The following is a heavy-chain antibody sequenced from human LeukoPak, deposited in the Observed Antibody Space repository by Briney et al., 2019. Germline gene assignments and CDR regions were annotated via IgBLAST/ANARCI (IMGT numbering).Heavy chain of an antibody. D-gene: IGHD3-3*01. Sequence: TTGGSLRLSCAASGFTFSSYVMHWVRQAPGQGLEWMGIINPSGGSTSYAQKFQGRVTMTRDMSTSTVYMELSSLRSEDTAVYYCARERGNDFWSGRVQTMDVWGKGTTVTVSS. CDR3: ARERGNDFWSGRVQTMDV. J-gene: IGHJ6*03. CDR1: GFTFSSYV. V-gene: IGHV1-46*01. CDR2: INPSGGST.